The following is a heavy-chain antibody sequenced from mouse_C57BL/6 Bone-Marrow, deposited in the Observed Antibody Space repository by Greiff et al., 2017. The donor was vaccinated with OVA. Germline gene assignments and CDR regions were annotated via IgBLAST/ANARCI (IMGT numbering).Heavy chain of an antibody. V-gene: IGHV1-63*01. CDR3: VRRTTLVDYYAMDY. Sequence: QVQLQQSGAELVRPGTSVKMSCKASGYTFPNYWIGWAKQRPGHGLEWIGDIYPGGGYTNYNEKFKGKATLTADNSSSTAYMHLSSLTCKDSDIYDAVRRTTLVDYYAMDYWGQGTSVTVSS. D-gene: IGHD1-1*01. J-gene: IGHJ4*01. CDR2: IYPGGGYT. CDR1: GYTFPNYW.